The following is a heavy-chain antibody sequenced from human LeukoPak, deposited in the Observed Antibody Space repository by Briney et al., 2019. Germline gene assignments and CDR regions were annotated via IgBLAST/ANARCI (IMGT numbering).Heavy chain of an antibody. CDR2: IIPIFGTA. J-gene: IGHJ6*02. V-gene: IGHV1-69*13. D-gene: IGHD1-7*01. Sequence: SVKVSCKASGGTFSSYAISWVRQAPGQGLEWMGGIIPIFGTANYAQKFQGRVTITADESTSTAYMELSSLRSEDTAVYYCASAASPGITGTTYYSYGMDVWGQGTTVTVSS. CDR3: ASAASPGITGTTYYSYGMDV. CDR1: GGTFSSYA.